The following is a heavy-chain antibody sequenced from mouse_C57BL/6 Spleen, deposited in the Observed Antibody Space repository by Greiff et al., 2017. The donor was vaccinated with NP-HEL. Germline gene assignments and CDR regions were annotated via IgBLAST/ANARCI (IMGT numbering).Heavy chain of an antibody. CDR3: ARQGLLQEAFDY. V-gene: IGHV2-6-1*01. Sequence: QVQLKQSGPGLVAPSQSLSITCTVSGFSLTSYGVHWVRQPPGKGLEWLVVIWSDGSTTYNSAPKSRLSISKDNSKSQVFLKMNSLQTDDTAMYYCARQGLLQEAFDYWGQGTTLTVSS. J-gene: IGHJ2*01. CDR2: IWSDGST. CDR1: GFSLTSYG. D-gene: IGHD2-3*01.